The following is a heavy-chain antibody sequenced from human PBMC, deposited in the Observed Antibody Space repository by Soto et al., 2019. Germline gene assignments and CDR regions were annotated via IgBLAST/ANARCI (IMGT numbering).Heavy chain of an antibody. CDR2: IYHSGST. CDR1: GGSISSSNW. D-gene: IGHD3-22*01. V-gene: IGHV4-4*02. CDR3: ARDPRNYDSSGYYYGARDAFDI. J-gene: IGHJ3*02. Sequence: PSETLSLTCAVSGGSISSSNWWSWVRQPPGKGLEWIGEIYHSGSTNYNPSLKSRVTISVDKSKNQFSLKLSSVTAADTAVYYCARDPRNYDSSGYYYGARDAFDIWGQGTMVTVSS.